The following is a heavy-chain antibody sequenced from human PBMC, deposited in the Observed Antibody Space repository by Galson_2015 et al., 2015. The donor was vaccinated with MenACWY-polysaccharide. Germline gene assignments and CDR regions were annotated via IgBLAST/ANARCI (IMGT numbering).Heavy chain of an antibody. J-gene: IGHJ3*02. D-gene: IGHD1-14*01. CDR2: INPHDSDT. V-gene: IGHV5-51*03. Sequence: QSGAEVKKPGESLKISCKGSGSSFSNYWIGWVRQMPGKGLEWMGIINPHDSDTRYSPSLEGRVTISADKSINTAYLRWSSLRASDSAMYFCARDRNGWAFETWGQGTRVTVS. CDR3: ARDRNGWAFET. CDR1: GSSFSNYW.